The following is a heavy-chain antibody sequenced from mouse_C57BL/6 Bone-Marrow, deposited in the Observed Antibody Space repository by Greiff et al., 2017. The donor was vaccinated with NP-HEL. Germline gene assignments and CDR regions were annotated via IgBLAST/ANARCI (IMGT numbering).Heavy chain of an antibody. CDR1: GYTFTDYN. D-gene: IGHD4-1*01. CDR2: INPNNGGT. CDR3: ARKGLRLGRYAMDY. Sequence: VQLQQSGPELVKPGASVKIPCKASGYTFTDYNMDWVKQSHGKSLEWIGDINPNNGGTIYNQKFKGKATLTVDKSSSTAYMELRSLTSEDTAVYYCARKGLRLGRYAMDYWGQGTSVTVSS. V-gene: IGHV1-18*01. J-gene: IGHJ4*01.